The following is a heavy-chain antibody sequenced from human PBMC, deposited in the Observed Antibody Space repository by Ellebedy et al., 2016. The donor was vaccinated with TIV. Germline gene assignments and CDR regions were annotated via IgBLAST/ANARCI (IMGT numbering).Heavy chain of an antibody. CDR3: ARGAMAAAGDDY. CDR1: GFTFSSYS. J-gene: IGHJ4*02. Sequence: PGGSLRLTCAASGFTFSSYSMNWVRQAPGKGQGWVSSISSNSNYIYYADSVRGRFTISRDNAKKSLYLQMNSLKAEDTAVYYCARGAMAAAGDDYWGQGTLVTVSS. CDR2: ISSNSNYI. D-gene: IGHD6-13*01. V-gene: IGHV3-21*01.